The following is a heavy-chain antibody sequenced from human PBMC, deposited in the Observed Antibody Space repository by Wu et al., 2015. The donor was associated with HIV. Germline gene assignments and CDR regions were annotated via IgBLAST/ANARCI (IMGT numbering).Heavy chain of an antibody. CDR2: INPNNGYT. CDR3: ARGYDYGDYVSLDH. D-gene: IGHD4-17*01. J-gene: IGHJ4*02. V-gene: IGHV1-8*01. Sequence: QVQLVQSGGEVKEPGASVKVSCKASGYTLTSYDIHWVRQATGQGLEWLGWINPNNGYTGYAQKFQGRVTLTRSTSESTAYMELSNLRSEDSAVYFCARGYDYGDYVSLDHWGQGALVTVSS. CDR1: GYTLTSYD.